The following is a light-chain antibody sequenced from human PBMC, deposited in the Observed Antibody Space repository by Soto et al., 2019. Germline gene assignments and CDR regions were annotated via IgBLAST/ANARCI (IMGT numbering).Light chain of an antibody. CDR3: QQRASWVT. J-gene: IGKJ5*01. CDR1: QTVRNNY. CDR2: DAS. V-gene: IGKV3D-20*02. Sequence: VVTQSPGTLSLSPGERATLSCRASQTVRNNYLAWYQQKPGQAHRLLIYDASIRATGIPARFSGSGSETDFTLTISSLEPEDFAVYYCQQRASWVTFGQGTRLE.